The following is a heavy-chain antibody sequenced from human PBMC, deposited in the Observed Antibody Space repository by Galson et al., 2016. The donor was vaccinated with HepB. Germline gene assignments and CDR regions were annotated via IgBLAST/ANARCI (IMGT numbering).Heavy chain of an antibody. CDR2: IYSSGSA. V-gene: IGHV4-59*13. D-gene: IGHD4-23*01. CDR1: GGSINNYY. J-gene: IGHJ4*02. Sequence: TLSLTCTVSGGSINNYYWSWIRQSPGKALEWVGYIYSSGSAYYNPSLESRVTISLDASKKQFSLKLGSVTAADSAVYYSARCPYGGNSYCDYWGQGILVIVSS. CDR3: ARCPYGGNSYCDY.